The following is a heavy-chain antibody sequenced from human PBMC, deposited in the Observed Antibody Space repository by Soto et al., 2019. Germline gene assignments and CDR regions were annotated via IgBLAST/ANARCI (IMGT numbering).Heavy chain of an antibody. V-gene: IGHV4-59*08. Sequence: SETLSLTCTVSGGSISSYYWSWIRQPPGKGLEWIGYIYYSGSTNYNPSLKSRVTISVDTSKNQFSLKLSSVTAADTAVYYCARHVPYYYDSSGHPEIDYWGQGTLVTVSS. CDR3: ARHVPYYYDSSGHPEIDY. CDR1: GGSISSYY. J-gene: IGHJ4*02. D-gene: IGHD3-22*01. CDR2: IYYSGST.